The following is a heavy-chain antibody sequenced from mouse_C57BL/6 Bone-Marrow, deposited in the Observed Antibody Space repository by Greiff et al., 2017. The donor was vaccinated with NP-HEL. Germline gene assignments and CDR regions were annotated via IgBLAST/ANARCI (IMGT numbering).Heavy chain of an antibody. CDR3: ARWTFAN. V-gene: IGHV1-50*01. Sequence: QVQLQQPGAELVKPGASVKLSCKASGYTFTSYWIQWIKQRPGQGLEWIGEIDPSDSYTNYNQKFKGKATLTGATAYSTAYMQLSRLTSEDAAVYNCARWTFANWGQATLVAVSA. CDR2: IDPSDSYT. CDR1: GYTFTSYW. J-gene: IGHJ3*01.